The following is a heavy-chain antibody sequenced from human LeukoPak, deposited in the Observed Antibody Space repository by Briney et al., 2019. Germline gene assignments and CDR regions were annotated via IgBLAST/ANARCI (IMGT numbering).Heavy chain of an antibody. Sequence: SETLSLTCTVSGGSISSYYWSWIRQPPGKGLEWIGYIYYGGSTNYKPSLKSRVTISVDTSKNQFSLKLSSVTAADTAVYYCARGGYYGSGNDFRFDPWGQGTLVTVSS. CDR2: IYYGGST. V-gene: IGHV4-59*01. CDR3: ARGGYYGSGNDFRFDP. D-gene: IGHD3-10*01. J-gene: IGHJ5*02. CDR1: GGSISSYY.